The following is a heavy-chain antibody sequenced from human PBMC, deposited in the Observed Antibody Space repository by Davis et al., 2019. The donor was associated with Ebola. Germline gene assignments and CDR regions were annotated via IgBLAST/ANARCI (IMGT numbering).Heavy chain of an antibody. CDR2: ISHSGNT. V-gene: IGHV4-34*01. CDR1: GESLTGYD. CDR3: ARATCGSVALDY. Sequence: SQTLSLTCGVFGESLTGYDWTWIRQSPGKGLDWIGEISHSGNTVYKPSLKGRVTLSIDTSKNQFSLHLASVTAADTALYYCARATCGSVALDYWGQGSLVTVSS. D-gene: IGHD4-23*01. J-gene: IGHJ4*03.